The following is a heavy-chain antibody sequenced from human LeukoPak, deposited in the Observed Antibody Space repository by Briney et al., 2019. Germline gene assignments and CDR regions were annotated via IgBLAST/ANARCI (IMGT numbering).Heavy chain of an antibody. CDR1: GFTFSSFA. CDR2: ISGSGDTT. D-gene: IGHD5-18*01. V-gene: IGHV3-23*01. CDR3: ARDSDTAMATPNYYYYYMDV. Sequence: GGSLRLSCAASGFTFSSFAMNWVRQAPGKGLEWVSIISGSGDTTHYTDSVKGRFTISRDNSKNTLYLQMNSLRAEDTAVYYCARDSDTAMATPNYYYYYMDVWGKGTTVTVSS. J-gene: IGHJ6*03.